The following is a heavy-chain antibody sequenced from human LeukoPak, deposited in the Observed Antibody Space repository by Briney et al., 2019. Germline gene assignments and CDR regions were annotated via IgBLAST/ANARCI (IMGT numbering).Heavy chain of an antibody. J-gene: IGHJ4*02. D-gene: IGHD6-19*01. CDR3: AKDNRRHYTSGPNPDSLH. V-gene: IGHV3-9*01. Sequence: GGSLRLSCAGSGFIFNNYAMHWVRQPPGKGLEWVSGISWNSGSIDYTDSVKGRFTISRDNAKNSLYLQMNSLRVEDTAFYYCAKDNRRHYTSGPNPDSLHWGQGALVTVSS. CDR2: ISWNSGSI. CDR1: GFIFNNYA.